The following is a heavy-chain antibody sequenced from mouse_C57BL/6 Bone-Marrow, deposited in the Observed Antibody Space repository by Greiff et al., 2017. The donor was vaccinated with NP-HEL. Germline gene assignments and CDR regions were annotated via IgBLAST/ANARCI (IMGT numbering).Heavy chain of an antibody. V-gene: IGHV3-8*01. CDR3: ARDTTTVGYYFDY. CDR1: GYSFTSDY. D-gene: IGHD1-1*01. Sequence: EVQGVESGPGLVKPSQSLSLSCSVSGYSFTSDYWPWFRQFPGTNLEYMGYISYSGSPSYYPSLKRRLSLIPDTSKNQYYLQLNSVTTEDTATYYCARDTTTVGYYFDYWGQGTTLTVSS. J-gene: IGHJ2*01. CDR2: ISYSGSP.